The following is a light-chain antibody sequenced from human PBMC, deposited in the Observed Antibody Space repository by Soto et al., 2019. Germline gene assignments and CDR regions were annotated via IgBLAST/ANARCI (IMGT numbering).Light chain of an antibody. CDR2: DAS. J-gene: IGKJ1*01. Sequence: EVVMTQSPATLSVSPGERATLSCRASQSVGSNLAWYQQKPGQAPRLLISDASTRATGIPARFSGSGSGTGFTLTISSLQSEDLAVFYCLQYNDWPRTFGQGTKVDIK. V-gene: IGKV3-15*01. CDR3: LQYNDWPRT. CDR1: QSVGSN.